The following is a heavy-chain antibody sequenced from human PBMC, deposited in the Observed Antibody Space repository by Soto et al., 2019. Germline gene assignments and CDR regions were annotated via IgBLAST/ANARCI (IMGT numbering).Heavy chain of an antibody. D-gene: IGHD3-10*01. CDR3: ARDPRPNYGSGSYYSYYYYYYMDV. CDR2: ISSSSSYI. CDR1: GFTFSTYS. J-gene: IGHJ6*03. Sequence: EVQLVESGGGLVKPGGSLRLSCAASGFTFSTYSMNWVRQAPGKGLEWVSSISSSSSYIYYEDSVKGRLTVSRDNAKNSLYLQMNSLRAEDTAVYYCARDPRPNYGSGSYYSYYYYYYMDVWGKGTTVTVSS. V-gene: IGHV3-21*01.